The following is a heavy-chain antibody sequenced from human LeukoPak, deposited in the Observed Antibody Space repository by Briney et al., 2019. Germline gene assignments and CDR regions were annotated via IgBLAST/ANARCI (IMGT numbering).Heavy chain of an antibody. J-gene: IGHJ4*02. Sequence: GGSLRLSCAASGFTFSSYAMSWVRQAPGKGLEWVSVIYSSGSTYYADSVKGRFTISRDNSKNTLHLQMNTLRAEDTAVYYCGSRIATAGSVDYWGQGTQVTVSS. CDR3: GSRIATAGSVDY. D-gene: IGHD6-13*01. CDR1: GFTFSSYA. CDR2: IYSSGST. V-gene: IGHV3-23*05.